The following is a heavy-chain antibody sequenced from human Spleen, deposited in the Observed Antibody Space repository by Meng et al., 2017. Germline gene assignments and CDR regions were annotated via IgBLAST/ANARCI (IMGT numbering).Heavy chain of an antibody. CDR1: GYSISSGYY. D-gene: IGHD6-13*01. V-gene: IGHV4-38-2*01. CDR2: IYHSGST. CDR3: ARGSSSWSFLFDY. Sequence: SETLSLTCVVSGYSISSGYYWGWIRQPPGKGLEWIGSIYHSGSTYYNPSLKSRVTISVDTSKNQFSLKLSSVTAADTAVYYCARGSSSWSFLFDYWGQGSLVTVSS. J-gene: IGHJ4*02.